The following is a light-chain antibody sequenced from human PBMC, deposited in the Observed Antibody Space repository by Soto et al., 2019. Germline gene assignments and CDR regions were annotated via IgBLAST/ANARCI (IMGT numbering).Light chain of an antibody. J-gene: IGLJ1*01. CDR1: SSNIGAGYE. CDR2: ENN. V-gene: IGLV1-40*01. CDR3: QSYDSSLSGYV. Sequence: QSVLTQPPSVSAAPGQRVTISCTGSSSNIGAGYEAHWYQQVPGTAPKLLIYENNNRPSGVPDRFSGSMSGTSASLAITGLQAEDEAEYYCQSYDSSLSGYVFGTGTKLTVL.